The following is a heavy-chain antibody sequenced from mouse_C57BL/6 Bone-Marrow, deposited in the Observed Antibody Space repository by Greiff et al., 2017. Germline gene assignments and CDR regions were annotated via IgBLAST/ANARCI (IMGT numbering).Heavy chain of an antibody. D-gene: IGHD2-4*01. CDR1: GYTFTDYY. Sequence: QVQLQQSGAELVRPGASVKLSCKASGYTFTDYYINWVKQRPGQGLEWIARIYPGSGNTYYNEKFKGKATLTAEKSSSTAYMQLSSLTSEDSAVYFCAMRWLYYDYDYWGQGTTLTVSS. V-gene: IGHV1-76*01. J-gene: IGHJ2*01. CDR3: AMRWLYYDYDY. CDR2: IYPGSGNT.